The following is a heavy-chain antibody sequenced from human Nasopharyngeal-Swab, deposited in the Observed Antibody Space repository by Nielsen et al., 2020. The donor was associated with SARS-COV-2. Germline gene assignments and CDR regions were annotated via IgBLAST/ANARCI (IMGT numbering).Heavy chain of an antibody. CDR3: AKANVLFWFGQFKNDGFDI. J-gene: IGHJ3*02. CDR2: ISYEGSKK. V-gene: IGHV3-30*18. Sequence: GESLKIPCTASGFSLNNYGMHWVRQAPGKGLEWVAVISYEGSKKFYAESVEGRFTISRDYSKSTLYLQMDSLRTEDTAMYYCAKANVLFWFGQFKNDGFDIWGQGTMVAVSS. D-gene: IGHD3-10*01. CDR1: GFSLNNYG.